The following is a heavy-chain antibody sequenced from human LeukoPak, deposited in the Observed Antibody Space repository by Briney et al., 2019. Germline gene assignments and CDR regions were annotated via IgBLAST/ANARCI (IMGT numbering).Heavy chain of an antibody. Sequence: GGSLRLSCAASGFTFTSYAMSWVRQAPGKGLEWVSAISGGGGRTYYADSVKGRFTISRDNSKNTLSLQMNSLRAEDTAVYYCAIGSSASCLNGMDVWGQGTTVTVSS. CDR3: AIGSSASCLNGMDV. J-gene: IGHJ6*02. D-gene: IGHD2-2*01. CDR1: GFTFTSYA. CDR2: ISGGGGRT. V-gene: IGHV3-23*01.